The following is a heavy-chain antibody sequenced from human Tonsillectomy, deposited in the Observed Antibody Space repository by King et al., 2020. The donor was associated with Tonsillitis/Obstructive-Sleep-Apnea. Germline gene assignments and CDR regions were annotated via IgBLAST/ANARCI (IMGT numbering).Heavy chain of an antibody. CDR3: ARDATGGFSSVWGDY. V-gene: IGHV3-30*04. D-gene: IGHD6-19*01. CDR2: TSDDETNK. Sequence: QLVQSGGGVVQPGRSLRLSCTASGFTVSSHAIHWVRQAPGKGLEWVAVTSDDETNKYYTESVKGRFTISRDTSKNTVYLQLYSLRPEDTAVYYCARDATGGFSSVWGDYWGQGTLVTVSS. CDR1: GFTVSSHA. J-gene: IGHJ4*02.